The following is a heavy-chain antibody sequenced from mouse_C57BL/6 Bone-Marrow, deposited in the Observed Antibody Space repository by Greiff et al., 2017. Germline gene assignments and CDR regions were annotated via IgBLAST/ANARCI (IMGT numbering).Heavy chain of an antibody. J-gene: IGHJ3*01. CDR3: VYYDPCAY. D-gene: IGHD2-4*01. CDR2: IYPGSGST. CDR1: GYTFTSYW. V-gene: IGHV1-55*01. Sequence: VQLQQPGAELVKPGASVKMSCKASGYTFTSYWITWVQQRPGQGLEWIGDIYPGSGSTSYNEKFKSKATLTVDTSSSTAYMQLRSLTSEDSAVYYCVYYDPCAYWGQEALVTVSA.